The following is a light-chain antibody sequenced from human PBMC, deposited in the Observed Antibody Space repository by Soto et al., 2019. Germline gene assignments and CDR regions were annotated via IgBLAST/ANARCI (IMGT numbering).Light chain of an antibody. J-gene: IGKJ1*01. Sequence: DILLTQSPGTLSLSPGDKATLSCRASQTVSNNYLAWYQQKPGQAPRLFIYGTSTRATGIPDRFTGSGSGTDFTLTISRLEPEDFAVYYCQQYASSRTFCQGTKVEIK. V-gene: IGKV3-20*01. CDR1: QTVSNNY. CDR3: QQYASSRT. CDR2: GTS.